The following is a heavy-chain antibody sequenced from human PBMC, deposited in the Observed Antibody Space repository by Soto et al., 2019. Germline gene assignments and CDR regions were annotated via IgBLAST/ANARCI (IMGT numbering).Heavy chain of an antibody. CDR2: ISSSGSTI. J-gene: IGHJ4*02. D-gene: IGHD3-22*01. V-gene: IGHV3-48*03. Sequence: PGGSLRLSCAASGFTFSSYEMNWVRQAPGKGLEWVSYISSSGSTIYYADSVKGRFTISRDNAKNSLYLQMNSLRAEDTAVYYCARGAPHHSSGYYELSTFDYWGQGTLVTVSS. CDR3: ARGAPHHSSGYYELSTFDY. CDR1: GFTFSSYE.